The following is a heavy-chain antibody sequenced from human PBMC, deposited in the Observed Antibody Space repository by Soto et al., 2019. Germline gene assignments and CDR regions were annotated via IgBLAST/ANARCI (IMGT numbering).Heavy chain of an antibody. D-gene: IGHD3-10*01. CDR2: IYTSGST. J-gene: IGHJ4*02. Sequence: PXETLSVSCTVSGGSISIYYWTWIRQPSGKGLEWIGLIYTSGSTNYNPSLKSRVTMSVDTSKNQFSLKLSSVTAEDTAVYYCARDLKFGQADYWGQGSQVTVSS. CDR3: ARDLKFGQADY. CDR1: GGSISIYY. V-gene: IGHV4-4*07.